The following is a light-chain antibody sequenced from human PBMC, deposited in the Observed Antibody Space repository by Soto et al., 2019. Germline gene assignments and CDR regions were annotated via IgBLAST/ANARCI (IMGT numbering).Light chain of an antibody. CDR2: AAS. V-gene: IGKV1-6*01. Sequence: AIQMTQYPSSLSASVGDRVTITCRASQGVRNDLGWYQQKPGKAPKLLIYAASSLQSGVPSRFSGSGSGTDFTLTISSLQPEDFATYYCLQDYNYPRTFGQGTKVDIK. J-gene: IGKJ1*01. CDR3: LQDYNYPRT. CDR1: QGVRND.